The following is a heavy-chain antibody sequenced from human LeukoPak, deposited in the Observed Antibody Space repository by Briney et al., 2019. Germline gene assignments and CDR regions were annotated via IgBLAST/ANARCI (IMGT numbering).Heavy chain of an antibody. CDR2: IYTSGTT. CDR1: GGSISSGSYY. V-gene: IGHV4-61*02. D-gene: IGHD1-26*01. Sequence: SQTLSLTRSVSGGSISSGSYYWNWIRQPAGKGLDWIGRIYTSGTTNYNPSLKSRVSISMDTSKNQFSLKLSSVTAADTAVYYCARGGELQTFDFWGQGTLVTVSS. J-gene: IGHJ4*02. CDR3: ARGGELQTFDF.